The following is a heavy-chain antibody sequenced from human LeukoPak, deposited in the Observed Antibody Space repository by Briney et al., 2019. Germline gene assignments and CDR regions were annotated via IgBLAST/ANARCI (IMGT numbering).Heavy chain of an antibody. CDR3: ARSGITMVGGASIGLLTFDI. J-gene: IGHJ3*02. Sequence: GSLRLSCAASGFTFSYYWMHWVRQAPGEGLVWVSRINDDGRTTTYADSVKGRITISRDNAKNTLYLQMSSLRVEDTAVYYCARSGITMVGGASIGLLTFDIWGPGTMVTVSP. CDR1: GFTFSYYW. V-gene: IGHV3-74*03. D-gene: IGHD3-10*01. CDR2: INDDGRTT.